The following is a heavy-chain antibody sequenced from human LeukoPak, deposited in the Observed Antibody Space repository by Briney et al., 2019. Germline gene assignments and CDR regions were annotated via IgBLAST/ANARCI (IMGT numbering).Heavy chain of an antibody. CDR2: IYYSGST. CDR3: AREAYSSSWYPSGPDAFDI. Sequence: PSETLSLTCTVSGGSISSYYWSWIRQPPGKGLEWIGYIYYSGSTNYNPSLKSRVTMSVDTSKNQFSLKLSSVTAADTAVYYCAREAYSSSWYPSGPDAFDIWGQGTMVTVSS. V-gene: IGHV4-59*12. D-gene: IGHD6-13*01. J-gene: IGHJ3*02. CDR1: GGSISSYY.